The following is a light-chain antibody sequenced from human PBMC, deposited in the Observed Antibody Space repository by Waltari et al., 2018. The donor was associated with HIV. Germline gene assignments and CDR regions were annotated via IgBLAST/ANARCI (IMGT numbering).Light chain of an antibody. V-gene: IGLV3-25*03. CDR1: ALPQPY. Sequence: SYDLTQPPSVSVSPGQTARITCSGDALPQPYVYWYQQKPGPAPVVVISKDSERPSGIPERFSGSSSGTRVTLTISGVQAEDEADYYCQSADSRGTYLIFGGGTKLTVL. CDR2: KDS. CDR3: QSADSRGTYLI. J-gene: IGLJ2*01.